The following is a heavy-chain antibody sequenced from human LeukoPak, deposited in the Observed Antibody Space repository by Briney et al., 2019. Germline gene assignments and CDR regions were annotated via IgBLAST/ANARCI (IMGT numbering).Heavy chain of an antibody. Sequence: SETLSLTRAVYGGCFSGYYWSWIRQPPGKGLEWIGEINHSGSTNYKPSLKSRVTTSVDTSKHQFPLKLSSVTAADTAVYYCARGRPQKGYCSGGSCYPALWFDPWGQGTLVTVSS. CDR1: GGCFSGYY. J-gene: IGHJ5*02. CDR3: ARGRPQKGYCSGGSCYPALWFDP. V-gene: IGHV4-34*01. CDR2: INHSGST. D-gene: IGHD2-15*01.